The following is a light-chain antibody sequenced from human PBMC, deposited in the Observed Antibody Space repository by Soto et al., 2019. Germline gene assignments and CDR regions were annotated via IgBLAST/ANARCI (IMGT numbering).Light chain of an antibody. Sequence: QSVLTQPPSVSGAPGQRVIISCTGTSSNIGAGYDVSWYQQLPGTAPKLLIYSFTNRPSGVPDRFSGSKSGTSASLAVTGLQADDEADYYCQSYDSSLRGYVFGTGTKVTVL. CDR1: SSNIGAGYD. CDR2: SFT. CDR3: QSYDSSLRGYV. V-gene: IGLV1-40*01. J-gene: IGLJ1*01.